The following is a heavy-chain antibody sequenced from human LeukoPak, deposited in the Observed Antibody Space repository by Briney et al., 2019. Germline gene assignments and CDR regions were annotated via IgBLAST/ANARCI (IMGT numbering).Heavy chain of an antibody. CDR2: ITDSGSIT. CDR3: ARVISTTYKYMDV. V-gene: IGHV3-23*01. CDR1: EFTFSIYA. Sequence: GGSLRLSCAASEFTFSIYAMRWVRQAPGGGLEWVLTITDSGSITYYADSVKGRFTNSRDNSKNTLYLQMNSLRAEDTARYFCARVISTTYKYMDVWGQGTPVTVSS. D-gene: IGHD2-21*01. J-gene: IGHJ6*02.